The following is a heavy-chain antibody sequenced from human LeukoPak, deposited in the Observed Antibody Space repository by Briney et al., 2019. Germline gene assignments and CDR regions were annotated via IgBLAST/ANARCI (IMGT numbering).Heavy chain of an antibody. Sequence: KTSETLSLTRTVSGVSIGSYYWSWIRQPPGKGLEWIGYIYYRGSANYNPSLKSRVTISVDTSKNQFSLKLSSVTAADTAVYYSARAAWGIAAAGPSYYYYYGMDVWGQGTTVTVSS. V-gene: IGHV4-59*01. CDR2: IYYRGSA. J-gene: IGHJ6*02. CDR3: ARAAWGIAAAGPSYYYYYGMDV. CDR1: GVSIGSYY. D-gene: IGHD6-13*01.